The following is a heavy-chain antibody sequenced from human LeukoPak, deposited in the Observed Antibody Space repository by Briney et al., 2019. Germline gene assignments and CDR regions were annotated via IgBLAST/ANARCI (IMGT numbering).Heavy chain of an antibody. J-gene: IGHJ4*02. V-gene: IGHV3-23*01. CDR1: GFTFSGYA. CDR3: AKQSGENSNYDY. Sequence: PGASLRLSCAASGFTFSGYAMSWVRQAPGKGLEWVSAISGSGGSTYYADSVKGRFTISRDNSKNTLYLQMNSLRAEDTAVYYCAKQSGENSNYDYWGQGTLVTVSS. D-gene: IGHD4-11*01. CDR2: ISGSGGST.